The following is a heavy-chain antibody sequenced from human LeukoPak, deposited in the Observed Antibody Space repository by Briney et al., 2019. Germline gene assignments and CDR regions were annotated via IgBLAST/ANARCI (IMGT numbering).Heavy chain of an antibody. CDR2: INPNSGGT. CDR3: ARGRMGYPYCYYYYMDV. V-gene: IGHV1-2*02. D-gene: IGHD2-15*01. Sequence: ASVKVSCKASGYTFTGYYMHWVRQAPGQGLEWMGWINPNSGGTNYAQKFQGRVTMTRDTSISTAYMELSRLRPDDTAVYYCARGRMGYPYCYYYYMDVWGKGTTVTISS. J-gene: IGHJ6*03. CDR1: GYTFTGYY.